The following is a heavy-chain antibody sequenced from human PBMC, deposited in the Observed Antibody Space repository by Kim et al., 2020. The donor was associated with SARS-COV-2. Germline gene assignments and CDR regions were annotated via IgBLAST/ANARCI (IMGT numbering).Heavy chain of an antibody. J-gene: IGHJ4*02. D-gene: IGHD1-26*01. CDR2: INTSDGIT. V-gene: IGHV1-46*01. CDR1: GYTFTSYF. Sequence: ASVKVSCKASGYTFTSYFMHWVRQAPGQGLEWMGIINTSDGITNYAQKFQGRVTMTRDTSTSTVYMELSSLRSEDTAVYYCTKYSGRNPFDYRGQGTLVTVSS. CDR3: TKYSGRNPFDY.